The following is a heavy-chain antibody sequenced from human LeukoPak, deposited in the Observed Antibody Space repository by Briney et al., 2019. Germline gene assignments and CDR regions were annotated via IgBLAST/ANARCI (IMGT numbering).Heavy chain of an antibody. CDR3: ARGWRVPAAISCYYYYMDV. V-gene: IGHV4-4*07. D-gene: IGHD2-2*01. J-gene: IGHJ6*03. Sequence: PSETLSLTCTVSGGSISSYYWSWIRQPAGKGLEWIGHIYTSGSTHYNPSLKSRVTISVDTSKNQFSLKLSSVTAADTAVYYCARGWRVPAAISCYYYYMDVWGKGTTVTISS. CDR1: GGSISSYY. CDR2: IYTSGST.